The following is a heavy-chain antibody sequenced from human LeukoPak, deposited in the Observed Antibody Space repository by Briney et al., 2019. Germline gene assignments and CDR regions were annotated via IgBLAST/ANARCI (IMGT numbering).Heavy chain of an antibody. CDR1: GGSISSSNW. V-gene: IGHV4-4*02. CDR3: ARDGSGWYRGSVY. CDR2: IYHSGST. J-gene: IGHJ4*02. Sequence: SETLSLTCAVSGGSISSSNWWSWVRQPPGKGLEWIEEIYHSGSTNYNPSLKSRVTISVDKSKNQFSLKLSSVTAADTAVYYCARDGSGWYRGSVYWGQGTLVTVSS. D-gene: IGHD6-19*01.